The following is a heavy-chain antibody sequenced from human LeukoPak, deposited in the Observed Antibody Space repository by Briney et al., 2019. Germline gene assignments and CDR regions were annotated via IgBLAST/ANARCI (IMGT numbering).Heavy chain of an antibody. CDR3: ARVSEWGQYFFDY. Sequence: PSETLSLTCTVSGGSISSGGYYWSWIRQPPGKGLEWIGYIYHIGSTYYNPSLKSRVTISIDRSNNQFSLKLSSVTAADTAVYYCARVSEWGQYFFDYWGQGTLVTVSS. CDR2: IYHIGST. J-gene: IGHJ4*02. V-gene: IGHV4-30-2*01. D-gene: IGHD1-26*01. CDR1: GGSISSGGYY.